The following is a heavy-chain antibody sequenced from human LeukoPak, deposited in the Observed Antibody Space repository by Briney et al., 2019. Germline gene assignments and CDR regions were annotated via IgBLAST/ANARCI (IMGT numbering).Heavy chain of an antibody. Sequence: SETLSLTCAVYGGSFSSYYWSWIRQPPGKGLEWIGEINHSGSTNYNPSLKSRVTISVDTSKNQFSLKLSSVTAADTAVYYCARGGWGITGNPFDYWGQGTLVTVSS. V-gene: IGHV4-34*01. D-gene: IGHD1-20*01. J-gene: IGHJ4*02. CDR2: INHSGST. CDR1: GGSFSSYY. CDR3: ARGGWGITGNPFDY.